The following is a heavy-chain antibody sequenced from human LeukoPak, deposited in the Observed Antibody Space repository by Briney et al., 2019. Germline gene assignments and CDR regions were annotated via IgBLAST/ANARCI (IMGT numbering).Heavy chain of an antibody. CDR3: ARGTMFPYYFDY. CDR2: IQPDGSEA. Sequence: GGSLRLSRAASGFTFSSKWMSWVRQAPGKGLEWVGNIQPDGSEAYPVDSVKGRFTISRDNARNSLFLQMNSLRVEDTAVYYCARGTMFPYYFDYWGQGTLVTVSS. CDR1: GFTFSSKW. D-gene: IGHD3-10*02. J-gene: IGHJ4*02. V-gene: IGHV3-7*01.